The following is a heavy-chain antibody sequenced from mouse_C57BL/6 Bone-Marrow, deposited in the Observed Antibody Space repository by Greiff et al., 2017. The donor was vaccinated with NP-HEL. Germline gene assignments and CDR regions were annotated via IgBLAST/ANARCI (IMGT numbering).Heavy chain of an antibody. D-gene: IGHD1-1*01. CDR3: ARRGYGSSSYAMDD. V-gene: IGHV5-15*01. J-gene: IGHJ4*01. CDR2: ISNLAYSI. Sequence: EVKVVESGGGLVQPGGSLKLSCAASGFTFSDYGMAWVRQAPRKGPEWVAFISNLAYSIYYADTVTGRFTISRENAKNTLYLEMSSLRSEETPMYYCARRGYGSSSYAMDDWGKGTSVTVSS. CDR1: GFTFSDYG.